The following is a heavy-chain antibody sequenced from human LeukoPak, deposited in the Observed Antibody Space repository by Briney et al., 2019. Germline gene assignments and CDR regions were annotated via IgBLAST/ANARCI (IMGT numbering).Heavy chain of an antibody. CDR3: AREQWQVPVLFDY. D-gene: IGHD6-19*01. J-gene: IGHJ4*02. CDR1: GFTLGHYS. CDR2: ISSSSLTI. Sequence: GGSLRLSCAASGFTLGHYSVNWVRQAPGKGLEWISYISSSSLTIYYADSVEGRFTVSRDNAKSSLYLQMNSLRAEDTAVYYCAREQWQVPVLFDYWGQGTLVTVSS. V-gene: IGHV3-48*04.